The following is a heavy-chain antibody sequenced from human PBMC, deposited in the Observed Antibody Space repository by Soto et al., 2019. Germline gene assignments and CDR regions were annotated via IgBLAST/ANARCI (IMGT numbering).Heavy chain of an antibody. CDR2: ISSSGSTI. CDR3: ASLFTPWGPGGFDY. V-gene: IGHV3-48*03. CDR1: GFTFSSYE. Sequence: GGSLRLSCAASGFTFSSYEMNWVRQAPGKGLEWVSYISSSGSTIYYADSVKGRFTISRDNAKNSLYLQMNSLRAEDTAVYYCASLFTPWGPGGFDYWGQGTLVTVSS. J-gene: IGHJ4*02. D-gene: IGHD3-16*01.